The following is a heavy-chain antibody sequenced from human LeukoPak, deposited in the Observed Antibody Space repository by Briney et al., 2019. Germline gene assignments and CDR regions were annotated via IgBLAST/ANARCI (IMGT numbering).Heavy chain of an antibody. J-gene: IGHJ4*02. CDR1: GFTFSSYA. V-gene: IGHV3-64*01. CDR3: ARAGRIAAAGSGFDY. Sequence: GGSLRLSCAASGFTFSSYAMSWVRQAPGKGLEYVSAISSNGGSTYYANSVKGRFTISRDNSKNTLYLQMGSLRAEDMAVYYCARAGRIAAAGSGFDYWGQGTLVTVSS. D-gene: IGHD6-13*01. CDR2: ISSNGGST.